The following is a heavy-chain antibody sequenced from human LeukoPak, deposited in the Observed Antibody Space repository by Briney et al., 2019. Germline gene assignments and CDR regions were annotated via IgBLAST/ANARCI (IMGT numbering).Heavy chain of an antibody. CDR2: IYYSGST. CDR3: AREDFGVVIPYFDY. V-gene: IGHV4-59*01. CDR1: GGSISSYY. Sequence: PSETLSLTCTVSGGSISSYYWSWIRQPPGKGLEWIGYIYYSGSTNYNPSLKSRVTISVDTSKNQFSLKLSSVTAADTAVYYCAREDFGVVIPYFDYWGQGTLVTVSS. J-gene: IGHJ4*02. D-gene: IGHD3-3*01.